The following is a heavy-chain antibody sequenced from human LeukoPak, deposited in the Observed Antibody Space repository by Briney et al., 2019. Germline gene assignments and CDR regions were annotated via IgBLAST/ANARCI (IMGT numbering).Heavy chain of an antibody. D-gene: IGHD2-2*02. V-gene: IGHV4-34*01. CDR2: INHSGST. J-gene: IGHJ4*02. CDR3: ARGGNVVVPAAIFGPY. Sequence: PSETLSLTCAVYGGSFSGYYWSWLRQPPGKGLEWIGEINHSGSTNYNPSLKSRVTISVDTSKKQFSLKLSSVTAADTAVYYCARGGNVVVPAAIFGPYWGQGTLVTVSS. CDR1: GGSFSGYY.